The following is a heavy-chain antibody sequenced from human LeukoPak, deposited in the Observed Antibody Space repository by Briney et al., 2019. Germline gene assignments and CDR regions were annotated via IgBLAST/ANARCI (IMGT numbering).Heavy chain of an antibody. CDR2: IYPDGRA. CDR1: GFIVSDNY. V-gene: IGHV3-53*01. Sequence: GGSLRLSCVASGFIVSDNYMSWLRQAPGKEPQWVSIIYPDGRAFYADSVKGRFTISRDNSRNTLYLQMNSLRADDTALYYCARGRLPNGADNWGQGTLVTVSS. CDR3: ARGRLPNGADN. D-gene: IGHD2-21*02. J-gene: IGHJ4*02.